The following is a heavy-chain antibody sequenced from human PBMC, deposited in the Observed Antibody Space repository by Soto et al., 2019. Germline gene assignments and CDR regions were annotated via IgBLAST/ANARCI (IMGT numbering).Heavy chain of an antibody. Sequence: GGSLRLSCVACGFTFSNYDISWVRQAPGKGLEWVSGISGTGDSTDYADSVKGRFTISRDNSKNTLYLQMNGLSDEDTAVYYCVKDGRITMVRGVTIPRRYCGQGTMVTVYS. CDR1: GFTFSNYD. D-gene: IGHD3-10*01. J-gene: IGHJ4*02. CDR2: ISGTGDST. V-gene: IGHV3-23*01. CDR3: VKDGRITMVRGVTIPRRY.